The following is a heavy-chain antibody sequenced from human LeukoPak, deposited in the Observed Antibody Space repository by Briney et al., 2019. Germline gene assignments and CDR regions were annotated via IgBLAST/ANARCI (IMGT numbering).Heavy chain of an antibody. CDR2: ISSGAGTT. D-gene: IGHD6-6*01. CDR3: ARGYSSSGDSDY. V-gene: IGHV3-23*01. CDR1: GFTFASYT. J-gene: IGHJ4*02. Sequence: GGSLRLSCVASGFTFASYTLSWVRQAPGKGPQWVASISSGAGTTFYADFVKGRFTISKDNSKNTLSLHMNSLRPEDTAVYYCARGYSSSGDSDYWGQGTLVTVSS.